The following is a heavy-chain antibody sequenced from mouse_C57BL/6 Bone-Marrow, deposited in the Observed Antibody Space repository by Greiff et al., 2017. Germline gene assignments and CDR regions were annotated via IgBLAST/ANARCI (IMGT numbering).Heavy chain of an antibody. CDR1: GYTFTSYW. D-gene: IGHD2-5*01. CDR3: ARPNYSNYWYCGV. J-gene: IGHJ1*03. V-gene: IGHV1-55*01. CDR2: IYPGSGST. Sequence: QVQLQQPGAELVKPGASVKLSCKASGYTFTSYWMTWVKQRPGQGLEWIGDIYPGSGSTNYNEKFKSKATLTVDTSSSTAYMQLSSLTSEDSAVYYCARPNYSNYWYCGVWGRGTAVTVSA.